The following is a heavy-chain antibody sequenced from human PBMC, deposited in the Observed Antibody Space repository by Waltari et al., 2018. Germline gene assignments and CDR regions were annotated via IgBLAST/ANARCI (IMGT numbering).Heavy chain of an antibody. Sequence: QVQLQESGPGLAKPSETLSLTCTVSGGSISSGGYYWSWIRQHPGKGLEWIGYIYYSGSTYYNPSLKSRVTISVDTSKNQFSLKLSSVTAADTAVYYCARGLTYCGGDCYPGRVRNYFDYWGQGTLVTVSS. CDR1: GGSISSGGYY. CDR3: ARGLTYCGGDCYPGRVRNYFDY. CDR2: IYYSGST. D-gene: IGHD2-21*01. J-gene: IGHJ4*02. V-gene: IGHV4-31*03.